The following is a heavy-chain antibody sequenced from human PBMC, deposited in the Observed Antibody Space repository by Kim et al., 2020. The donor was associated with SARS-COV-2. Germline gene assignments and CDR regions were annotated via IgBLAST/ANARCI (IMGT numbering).Heavy chain of an antibody. D-gene: IGHD6-19*01. CDR3: ARERQQWLLRGWYFDL. CDR1: GFTFSSYS. J-gene: IGHJ2*01. Sequence: GGSLRLSCAASGFTFSSYSMNWVRQAPGKGLEWVSYISSSSSTIYYADSVKGRFTISRDNAKNSLYLQMNSLRDEDTAVYYCARERQQWLLRGWYFDLWGRGTLVTVS. CDR2: ISSSSSTI. V-gene: IGHV3-48*02.